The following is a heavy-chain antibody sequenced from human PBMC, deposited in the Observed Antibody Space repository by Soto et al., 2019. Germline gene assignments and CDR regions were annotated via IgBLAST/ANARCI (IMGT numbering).Heavy chain of an antibody. CDR3: AKDRYGSGLYSMDV. V-gene: IGHV3-30*18. CDR2: ISYDGSNK. Sequence: GSLRLSCAASGFTFSSYGMHWVRQSPGKGLEWVAVISYDGSNKYYADSVKGRFTISRDNSKNTLYLQMNSLRAEDTAVYYCAKDRYGSGLYSMDVWGQGTTVTVSS. D-gene: IGHD3-10*01. J-gene: IGHJ6*02. CDR1: GFTFSSYG.